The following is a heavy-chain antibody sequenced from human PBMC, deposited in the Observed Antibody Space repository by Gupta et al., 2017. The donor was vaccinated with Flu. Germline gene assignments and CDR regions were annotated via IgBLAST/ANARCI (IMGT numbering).Heavy chain of an antibody. CDR2: IYYSGST. J-gene: IGHJ6*02. V-gene: IGHV4-39*01. CDR3: ARREDGGGMDV. Sequence: QLQLQESGPGLVKPSETLSLTCTVSGGSISSSSYYWGWIRQPPGKGLEWIGSIYYSGSTYYNPSLKSRVTISVDTSKNQFSLKLSSVTAADTAVYYCARREDGGGMDVWGQGTTVTVSS. CDR1: GGSISSSSYY. D-gene: IGHD2-15*01.